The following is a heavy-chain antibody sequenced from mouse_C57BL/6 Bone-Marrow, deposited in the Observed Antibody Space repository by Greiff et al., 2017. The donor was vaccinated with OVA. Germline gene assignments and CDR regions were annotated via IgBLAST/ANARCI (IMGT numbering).Heavy chain of an antibody. J-gene: IGHJ4*01. CDR1: GYTFTSYG. V-gene: IGHV1-81*01. CDR3: ARRKINWDAMDY. Sequence: VQLQQSGAELARPGASVKLSCKASGYTFTSYGISWVKQRTGQGLEWIGEIYPRSGNTYYNEKFKGKATLTADKSSSTAYMELRSLTSEDSAVYFCARRKINWDAMDYWGQGTSVTVSS. D-gene: IGHD4-1*01. CDR2: IYPRSGNT.